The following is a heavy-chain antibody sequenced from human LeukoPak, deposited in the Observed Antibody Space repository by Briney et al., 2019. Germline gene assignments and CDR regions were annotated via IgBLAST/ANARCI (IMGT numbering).Heavy chain of an antibody. Sequence: GASVKVSCKASGGTFSSYAISWVRQAPGQGLEWMGGIIPIFGTANYAQKFQGRVTITADESTSTAYMELSSLRSEDTAVYYCARGGKRYLGYCSGGSCYTQPFFNWFDPWGQGTLVTVSS. V-gene: IGHV1-69*13. CDR3: ARGGKRYLGYCSGGSCYTQPFFNWFDP. J-gene: IGHJ5*02. D-gene: IGHD2-15*01. CDR2: IIPIFGTA. CDR1: GGTFSSYA.